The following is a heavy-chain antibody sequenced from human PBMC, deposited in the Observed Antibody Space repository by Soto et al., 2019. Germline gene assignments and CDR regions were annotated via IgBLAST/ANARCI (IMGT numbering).Heavy chain of an antibody. Sequence: QVQLVQSGAEVKKPGASVKVSCKASGYTFTANYMHWVRQAPGQGLEWVGWINPNSGDTNYAKEFQGRVTMTRDTSINTAYMELSRLRSDDTAVYYCARVDGYSYGLGGGYWGQGTLVTVSA. CDR2: INPNSGDT. CDR1: GYTFTANY. CDR3: ARVDGYSYGLGGGY. D-gene: IGHD5-18*01. J-gene: IGHJ4*02. V-gene: IGHV1-2*02.